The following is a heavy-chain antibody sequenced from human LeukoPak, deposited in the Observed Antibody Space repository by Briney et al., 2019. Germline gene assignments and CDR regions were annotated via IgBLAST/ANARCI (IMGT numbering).Heavy chain of an antibody. Sequence: GRSLRLSCTVSGFTVSSNSMSWVRQAPGKGLEWVSFIYSDSTHYSYSVKGRFTISRDNSKNTLYLQMNSLRAEDTAVYYCARRAGAYSHPYDYWGQGTLVTVSS. CDR3: ARRAGAYSHPYDY. J-gene: IGHJ4*02. CDR2: IYSDST. CDR1: GFTVSSNS. D-gene: IGHD4/OR15-4a*01. V-gene: IGHV3-53*01.